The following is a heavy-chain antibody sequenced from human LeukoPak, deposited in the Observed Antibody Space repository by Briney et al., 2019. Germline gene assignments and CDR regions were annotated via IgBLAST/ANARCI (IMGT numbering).Heavy chain of an antibody. CDR3: AREPREYCSRIACPNWFES. J-gene: IGHJ5*01. V-gene: IGHV3-23*01. CDR2: LSASGGTT. D-gene: IGHD2-2*01. CDR1: GFTFNNYA. Sequence: TGGSLRLSCAASGFTFNNYAMSWVRQAPGEGLDWVSALSASGGTTYYADSVKGRFTISRDNSENTLYLQMNSLRAEDTAVYYCAREPREYCSRIACPNWFESWSQRTLVTVSS.